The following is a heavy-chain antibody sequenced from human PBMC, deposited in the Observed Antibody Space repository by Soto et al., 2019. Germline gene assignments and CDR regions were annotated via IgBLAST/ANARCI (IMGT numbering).Heavy chain of an antibody. D-gene: IGHD2-8*02. V-gene: IGHV4-61*05. Sequence: ASETLSLTCTVSGGSISPSTYYWGWIRQSPGKGLEWIGYIYYSGSTNYNPSLKSRVTISVDTSKNQFSLKLSSVTAADTAVYHCARLDNTGRFQSFDYWGQGILVTVSS. J-gene: IGHJ4*02. CDR2: IYYSGST. CDR1: GGSISPSTYY. CDR3: ARLDNTGRFQSFDY.